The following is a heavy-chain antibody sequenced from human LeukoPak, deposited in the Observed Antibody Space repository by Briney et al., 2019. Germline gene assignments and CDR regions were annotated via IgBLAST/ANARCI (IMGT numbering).Heavy chain of an antibody. CDR3: ARLSAYYYGSYFYYYMDV. J-gene: IGHJ6*03. Sequence: GGSLRLSCEASGFSFSSYWMSWVRQAPGKGPEWVANIKQDESEKYSVGSVKGRFTISRDNAKNSIYLQMKNLRADDTALYYCARLSAYYYGSYFYYYMDVWGKGTTVTVSS. V-gene: IGHV3-7*01. CDR2: IKQDESEK. D-gene: IGHD3-10*01. CDR1: GFSFSSYW.